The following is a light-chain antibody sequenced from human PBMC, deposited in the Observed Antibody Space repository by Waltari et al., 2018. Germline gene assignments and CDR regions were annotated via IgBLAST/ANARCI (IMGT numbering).Light chain of an antibody. Sequence: EIVLTQSPGTVSLSPGERVTLSCRASQSISNYLVGYQQKPGQAPRLLIYGTSSRATGIPDSFSGTGSGTDFSLTISRLEPEDFAEYYCQHYVNRPATFGQGTKVEIK. CDR2: GTS. CDR3: QHYVNRPAT. J-gene: IGKJ1*01. V-gene: IGKV3-20*01. CDR1: QSISNY.